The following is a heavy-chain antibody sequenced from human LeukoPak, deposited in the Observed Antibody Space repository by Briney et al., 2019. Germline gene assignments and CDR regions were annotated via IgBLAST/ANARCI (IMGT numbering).Heavy chain of an antibody. CDR2: ITWNRNSL. CDR1: GFSFDDFA. D-gene: IGHD5-12*01. J-gene: IGHJ3*01. Sequence: PGGSLRLSCAASGFSFDDFAMHWVRLRPGKGLEWVSGITWNRNSLDYADSVRGRFTISRNNAANALYLQMNDLRVEDSALYYCAKAVASISGDTLDAFDGWGHGTLVTVSS. CDR3: AKAVASISGDTLDAFDG. V-gene: IGHV3-9*01.